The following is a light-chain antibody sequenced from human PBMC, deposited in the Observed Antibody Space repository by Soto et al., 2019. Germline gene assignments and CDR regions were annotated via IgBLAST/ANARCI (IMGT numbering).Light chain of an antibody. CDR1: SSDVGSYNL. Sequence: QSALTQRASVSGSPGQSITISCTGTSSDVGSYNLVSWYQQHPGKAPKLMIYEGSKRPSGVSNRFSGSKSGNTASLTISGLQAEDEADYYCCSYAGSSTDVVFGGGTKVTVL. V-gene: IGLV2-23*01. J-gene: IGLJ2*01. CDR3: CSYAGSSTDVV. CDR2: EGS.